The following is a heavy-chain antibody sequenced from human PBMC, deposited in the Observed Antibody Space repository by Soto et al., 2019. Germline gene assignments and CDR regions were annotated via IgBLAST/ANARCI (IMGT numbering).Heavy chain of an antibody. V-gene: IGHV4-59*01. CDR3: ARSRDYDILTGYSYGMDV. Sequence: SETLSLTCTVSGGSISSYYWSWIRQPPGKGLEWIGYIYYSGSTNYNPSLKSRVTISVDTSKNQFSLKLSSVTAADTAVYYCARSRDYDILTGYSYGMDVWGQGTTVTVSS. CDR2: IYYSGST. CDR1: GGSISSYY. J-gene: IGHJ6*02. D-gene: IGHD3-9*01.